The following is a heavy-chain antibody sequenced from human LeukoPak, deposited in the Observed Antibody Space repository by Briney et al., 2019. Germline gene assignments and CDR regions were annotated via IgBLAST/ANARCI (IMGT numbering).Heavy chain of an antibody. V-gene: IGHV4-61*02. CDR2: IYTSGST. D-gene: IGHD6-19*01. CDR3: ARDSSGWYWFDP. Sequence: PSQTLSLTCTVSGGSISSGSYYWIWIRQPAGKGLEWIGRIYTSGSTNYNPSLKSRVTISVDTSKNQFSLKLSSVTAADTAVYYCARDSSGWYWFDPWGQGTLVTVSS. J-gene: IGHJ5*02. CDR1: GGSISSGSYY.